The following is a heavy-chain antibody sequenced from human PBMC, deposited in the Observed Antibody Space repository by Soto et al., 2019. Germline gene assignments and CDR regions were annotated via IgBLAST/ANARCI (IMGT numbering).Heavy chain of an antibody. CDR2: ISYDGSYK. Sequence: GGSLRLSCAASGFNFSSYAMHGVRQAPGKGLEWVAVISYDGSYKYYADSVKGRFTISRDNSKNTLYLQMNSMRAEDTAVYYCVRDSSSPSCYTGCNWFDPWGQGTLVTVTS. V-gene: IGHV3-30-3*01. CDR3: VRDSSSPSCYTGCNWFDP. D-gene: IGHD2-2*02. CDR1: GFNFSSYA. J-gene: IGHJ5*02.